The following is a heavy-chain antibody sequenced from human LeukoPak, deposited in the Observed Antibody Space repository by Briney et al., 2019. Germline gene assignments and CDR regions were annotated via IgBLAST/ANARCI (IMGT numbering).Heavy chain of an antibody. D-gene: IGHD1-14*01. J-gene: IGHJ5*02. CDR1: GHTFATYY. V-gene: IGHV1-46*01. CDR3: AKETPNTGWFDP. Sequence: ASVKVSCKASGHTFATYYVHLVRQAPGQGLEWMGVINPSGDGTNYPQRFQGRVTLTRDTSTSTVYMELSSLRSEDTAIYYCAKETPNTGWFDPWGQGTLVTVSS. CDR2: INPSGDGT.